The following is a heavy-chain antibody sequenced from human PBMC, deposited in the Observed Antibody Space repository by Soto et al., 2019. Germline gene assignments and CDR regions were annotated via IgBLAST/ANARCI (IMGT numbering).Heavy chain of an antibody. V-gene: IGHV5-51*01. CDR3: ARRAYSGSYYDAFDI. D-gene: IGHD1-26*01. Sequence: GESLKISCKGSGYSSTSYWIGWVRQMPGKGLEWMGIIYPGDSDTRYSPSFQGQVTISADKSISTGYLQWSSLKASDTAMYSCARRAYSGSYYDAFDIWDRGTMVTVSS. CDR1: GYSSTSYW. CDR2: IYPGDSDT. J-gene: IGHJ3*02.